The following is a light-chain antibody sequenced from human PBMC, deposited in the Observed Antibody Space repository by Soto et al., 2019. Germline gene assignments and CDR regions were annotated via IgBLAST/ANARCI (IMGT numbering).Light chain of an antibody. J-gene: IGKJ1*01. CDR2: GAS. CDR1: QSVSSN. CDR3: QQYNNWPLT. Sequence: EIVMTQSPATLSASPGARATLSCRASQSVSSNLAWYQQKVGQAPRLLIYGASTRDTGIPARFSGSVSGTEITLTISSLQTEDFAVYDGQQYNNWPLTVGQGTKVEIK. V-gene: IGKV3-15*01.